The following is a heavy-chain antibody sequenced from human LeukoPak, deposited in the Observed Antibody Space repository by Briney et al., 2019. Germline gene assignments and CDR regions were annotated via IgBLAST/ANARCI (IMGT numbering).Heavy chain of an antibody. CDR3: ARGIAVAGTVIDS. D-gene: IGHD6-19*01. CDR1: GGSFSGYY. J-gene: IGHJ4*02. Sequence: SETLSLTCAVYGGSFSGYYWSWIREPPGKGLECSGEINHSGSTNYNPSLKSRVTISVDTSKNQFSLKLSSVTAADTAVYYCARGIAVAGTVIDSWGQGTVVTVSS. CDR2: INHSGST. V-gene: IGHV4-34*01.